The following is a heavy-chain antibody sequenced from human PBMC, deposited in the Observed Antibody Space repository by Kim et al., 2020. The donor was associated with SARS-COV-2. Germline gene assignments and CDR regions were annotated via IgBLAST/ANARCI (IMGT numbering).Heavy chain of an antibody. CDR3: ARVGVYCSGSSCYTPTYWYFDL. V-gene: IGHV3-74*01. J-gene: IGHJ2*01. CDR1: GFTFSKYW. CDR2: INGDGSST. D-gene: IGHD2-15*01. Sequence: GGSLRLSCAASGFTFSKYWMHWVRQAPGKGLLWVSRINGDGSSTNYADSVKGRFTISRDNAKNTLYLQMNSLRAEDAALYYCARVGVYCSGSSCYTPTYWYFDLWGRGTLVTVSS.